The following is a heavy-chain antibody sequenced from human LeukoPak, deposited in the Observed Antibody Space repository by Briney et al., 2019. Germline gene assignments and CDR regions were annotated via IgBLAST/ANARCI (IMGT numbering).Heavy chain of an antibody. V-gene: IGHV3-7*03. Sequence: GGSLRLSCAASGFSFSSYWMSWVRQVPGKRLEWVADIKQDGSEELYVDSVKGRFTISRDNAKKSLYLQMNSLRAEDTAVYYCARGECRSCPRNHWFDPWGQGTLVTVSS. CDR2: IKQDGSEE. D-gene: IGHD2-15*01. CDR1: GFSFSSYW. J-gene: IGHJ5*02. CDR3: ARGECRSCPRNHWFDP.